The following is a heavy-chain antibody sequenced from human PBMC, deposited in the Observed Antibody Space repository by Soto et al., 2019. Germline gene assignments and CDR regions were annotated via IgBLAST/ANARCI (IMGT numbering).Heavy chain of an antibody. D-gene: IGHD2-2*01. CDR3: ARERYQVISDGMDV. CDR1: GYTFTGYY. Sequence: SGAEVKTPGASVRVSCQASGYTFTGYYIHWVREAPGQGLEWMGWINPQTGGTSYAQKFQGRVTLSRDTSINTAYLELSRLRFDDAAVYFCARERYQVISDGMDVWGQGTTVTVSS. CDR2: INPQTGGT. J-gene: IGHJ6*02. V-gene: IGHV1-2*02.